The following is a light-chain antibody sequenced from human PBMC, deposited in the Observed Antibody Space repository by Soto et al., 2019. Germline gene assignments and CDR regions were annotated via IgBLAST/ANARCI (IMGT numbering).Light chain of an antibody. CDR2: GAS. CDR1: PSVSSRY. V-gene: IGKV3-20*01. CDR3: QQYGSSPWT. J-gene: IGKJ1*01. Sequence: EIVLTQSPGTLSLSPGERATLSCRASPSVSSRYLAWYQQKPGQAPRLLISGASSRANGIPDRFSGSRSGTDFTLTISRLEPEDFAVYYCQQYGSSPWTFGQGTKVEIK.